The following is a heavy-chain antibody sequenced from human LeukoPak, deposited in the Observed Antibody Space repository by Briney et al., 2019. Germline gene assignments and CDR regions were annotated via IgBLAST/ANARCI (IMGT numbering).Heavy chain of an antibody. V-gene: IGHV1-69*05. CDR1: GGTFSSYA. J-gene: IGHJ3*01. CDR3: ARPFVDSAFDV. D-gene: IGHD5-12*01. Sequence: EASVKVSCKASGGTFSSYAISWVRQAPGQGLEWMGGIIPIFGTANYAQKLQGRVTMTTDTSTSTAYMELRSLRSDDTAVYYCARPFVDSAFDVWGQGTMVTVSS. CDR2: IIPIFGTA.